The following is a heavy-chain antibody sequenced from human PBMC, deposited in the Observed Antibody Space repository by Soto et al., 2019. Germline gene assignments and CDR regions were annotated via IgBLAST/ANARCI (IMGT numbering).Heavy chain of an antibody. J-gene: IGHJ4*02. D-gene: IGHD1-26*01. CDR1: GFTFSSSF. V-gene: IGHV3-7*03. Sequence: QTGGSLRLSCVASGFTFSSSFMGWVRQAPGKGLEWVANINQDGGGTYYVDSVEGRFTISRDNAKDSLYLQMNSLRGEDTAVYYCGRGRSGQIVVFYWGQGTPVTVSS. CDR2: INQDGGGT. CDR3: GRGRSGQIVVFY.